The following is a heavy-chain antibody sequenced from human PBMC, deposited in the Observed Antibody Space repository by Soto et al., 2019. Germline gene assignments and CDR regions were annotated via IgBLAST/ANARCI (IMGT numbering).Heavy chain of an antibody. D-gene: IGHD3-22*01. CDR2: INWNGGST. Sequence: GGSLRLSCAASGFTFDDYGMSWVRQAPGKGLEWVSGINWNGGSTGYADSVKGRFTISRDNAKNSLYLQMISLRAEDTALYYCARDTGDSSGYYYVRYYYGMDVWGQGTTVTVSS. J-gene: IGHJ6*02. V-gene: IGHV3-20*04. CDR1: GFTFDDYG. CDR3: ARDTGDSSGYYYVRYYYGMDV.